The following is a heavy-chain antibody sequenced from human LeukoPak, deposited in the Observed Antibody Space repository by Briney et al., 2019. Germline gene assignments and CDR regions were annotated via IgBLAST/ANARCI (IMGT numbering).Heavy chain of an antibody. V-gene: IGHV3-74*01. D-gene: IGHD3-3*01. J-gene: IGHJ4*02. CDR1: GFTFSNYW. CDR2: TNTDGSRA. Sequence: GGSLRLSCAASGFTFSNYWMHWVRQAPGKGLVGVSRTNTDGSRADYADSVKGRFTISRDNAKNTLYLQMNSLRVEDTAVYYCLKSMSGLNADWGQGTLVTVSS. CDR3: LKSMSGLNAD.